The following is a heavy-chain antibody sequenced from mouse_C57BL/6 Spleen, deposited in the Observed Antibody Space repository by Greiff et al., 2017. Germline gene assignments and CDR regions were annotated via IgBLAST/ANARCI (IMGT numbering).Heavy chain of an antibody. CDR1: GYAFSSYW. V-gene: IGHV1-80*01. D-gene: IGHD1-1*01. Sequence: QVHVKQSGAELVKPGASVKISCKASGYAFSSYWMNWVKQRPGKGLEWIGQIYPGDGDTNYNGKFKGKATLTADKSSSTAYMQLSSLTSEDSAVYFCASNYYGSRGYFDVWGTGTTVTVSS. J-gene: IGHJ1*03. CDR2: IYPGDGDT. CDR3: ASNYYGSRGYFDV.